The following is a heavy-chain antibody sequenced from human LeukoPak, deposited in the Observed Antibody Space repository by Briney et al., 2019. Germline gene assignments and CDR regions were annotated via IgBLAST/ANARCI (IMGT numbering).Heavy chain of an antibody. CDR1: GFTLNSYP. J-gene: IGHJ4*02. D-gene: IGHD3-16*01. CDR3: ARDPRRGSPDYFDY. CDR2: ISYDGYTT. Sequence: GMSLRLSCAASGFTLNSYPMHWVRQAPGKGLEWLAVISYDGYTTLHADSVKGRFTISRDDSRDTLYLQMNSLRSEDTAVYYCARDPRRGSPDYFDYWGQGTLVTVST. V-gene: IGHV3-30*04.